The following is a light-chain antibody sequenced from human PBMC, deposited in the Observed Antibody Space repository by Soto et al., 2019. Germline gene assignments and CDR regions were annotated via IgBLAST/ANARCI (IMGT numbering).Light chain of an antibody. V-gene: IGLV1-44*01. CDR1: SSNIATKS. CDR2: SNS. Sequence: QSVLTQPPSASGTPGQRVTISCSGSSSNIATKSVNWYQQLPGTAPKLLIYSNSQRSSGVPDRFSGSKSGTSASLAIRGLQSEDEDDYYCASWDDIRNARYVFGTGTKVTVL. CDR3: ASWDDIRNARYV. J-gene: IGLJ1*01.